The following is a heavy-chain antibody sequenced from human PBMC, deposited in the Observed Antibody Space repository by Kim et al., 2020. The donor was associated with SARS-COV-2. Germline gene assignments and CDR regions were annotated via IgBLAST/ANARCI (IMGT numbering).Heavy chain of an antibody. D-gene: IGHD6-6*01. CDR1: GGSISSSSDY. CDR2: VYYDGST. V-gene: IGHV4-39*01. CDR3: ARALRGGSSSGLFDH. Sequence: SETLSLTCTVSGGSISSSSDYWGWVRQPPGKRLEWIGSVYYDGSTYYNPSLRSRVTISVDTSENQFSLKLTSVTGADTAVYYCARALRGGSSSGLFDHWGQGTLVTVSS. J-gene: IGHJ4*02.